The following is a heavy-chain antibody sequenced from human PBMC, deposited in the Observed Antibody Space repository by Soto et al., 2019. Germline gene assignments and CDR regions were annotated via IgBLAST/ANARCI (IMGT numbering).Heavy chain of an antibody. CDR2: IYYSGNT. CDR1: GGSISSREYY. V-gene: IGHV4-30-4*01. J-gene: IGHJ6*02. Sequence: SETLSLTCTVSGGSISSREYYWSWIRQPPGKGLEWIGYIYYSGNTYYTPSLNSRLTISLDTSKSQFSLQLGSVTAADTAMYYCARYSNTALSGMDVWGQGTTVTVS. CDR3: ARYSNTALSGMDV. D-gene: IGHD6-13*01.